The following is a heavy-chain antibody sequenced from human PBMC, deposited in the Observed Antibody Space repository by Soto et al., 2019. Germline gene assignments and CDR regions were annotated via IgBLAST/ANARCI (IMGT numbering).Heavy chain of an antibody. CDR3: ARASPITMVRGGGDY. D-gene: IGHD3-10*01. J-gene: IGHJ4*02. V-gene: IGHV4-31*03. CDR2: IYYSGST. CDR1: GGSISSGGYY. Sequence: SETLSLTCTVSGGSISSGGYYWSWIRQHPGKGLEWIGYIYYSGSTYYNPSLKSRVTISVDTSKNQFSLKLSSVTAADTAVYYCARASPITMVRGGGDYWGQGTLVTVSS.